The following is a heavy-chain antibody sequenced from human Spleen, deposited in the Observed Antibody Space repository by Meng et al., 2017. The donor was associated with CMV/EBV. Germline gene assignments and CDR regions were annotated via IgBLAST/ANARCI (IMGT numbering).Heavy chain of an antibody. CDR1: GFTFSRYW. CDR2: ISSNSRYI. Sequence: GESLKISCAASGFTFSRYWMSWVRQAPGKGLGWVSSISSNSRYIFYADSVKGRFTISRDNAKNSLYLQMSSLRVEDTAVFYCARDSNLYYFDYWGQGTLVTVSS. CDR3: ARDSNLYYFDY. J-gene: IGHJ4*02. D-gene: IGHD1-1*01. V-gene: IGHV3-21*01.